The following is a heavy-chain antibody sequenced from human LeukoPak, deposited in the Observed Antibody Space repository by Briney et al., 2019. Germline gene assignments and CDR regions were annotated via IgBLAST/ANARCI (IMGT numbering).Heavy chain of an antibody. Sequence: PSETLSLTCTVSGVSISSYYWSWLRQPPGKGLEWIGYIYYSGSTNYNPSLKSRVTISVDTSKNQFSLKLSSVTAADTAVYYCARGGGQQLVGLGYWGQGTLVTVSS. CDR3: ARGGGQQLVGLGY. CDR1: GVSISSYY. D-gene: IGHD6-13*01. V-gene: IGHV4-59*01. J-gene: IGHJ4*02. CDR2: IYYSGST.